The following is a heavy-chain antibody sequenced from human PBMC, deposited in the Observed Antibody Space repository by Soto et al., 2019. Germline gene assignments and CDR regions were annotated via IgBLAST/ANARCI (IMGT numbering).Heavy chain of an antibody. D-gene: IGHD2-8*02. CDR3: AKATATGGGAFDI. CDR2: ILVDGRT. V-gene: IGHV3-23*01. J-gene: IGHJ3*02. Sequence: VGSLRLSCAASGFICSSYDMSWVRQAPWKGLEWVSTILVDGRTFYVDSVKGRFTISRDSSQNTVYLQMNSLTAGDTALYYCAKATATGGGAFDICGQGTMVTVSS. CDR1: GFICSSYD.